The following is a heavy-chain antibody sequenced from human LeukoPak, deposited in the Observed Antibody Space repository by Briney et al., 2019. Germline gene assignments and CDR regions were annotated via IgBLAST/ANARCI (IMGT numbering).Heavy chain of an antibody. CDR1: GGSISSYY. V-gene: IGHV4-59*01. Sequence: SETLSLTCTVSGGSISSYYWSWIRQPPGKGLEWIGYIYYSGSTNYNPSLKSRVTISVDTSKNQFSLKLSSVTAADTAVYYCARDSPYYDILTGYLSPYDQPDYWGQGTLVTVSS. J-gene: IGHJ4*02. CDR3: ARDSPYYDILTGYLSPYDQPDY. D-gene: IGHD3-9*01. CDR2: IYYSGST.